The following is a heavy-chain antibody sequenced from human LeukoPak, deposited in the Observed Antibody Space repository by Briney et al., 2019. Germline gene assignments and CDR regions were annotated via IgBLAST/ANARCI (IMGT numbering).Heavy chain of an antibody. CDR1: GYTFTSNY. Sequence: ASVKVSCKAFGYTFTSNYMHWVRQAPGQGPEWMGVISPSGGSTTYAQKLQGRLTITKDTSANTVYMDLSSLRSEDVAVYYCARGRWVATNQAYYFDDWGQGALVTVSS. J-gene: IGHJ4*02. CDR3: ARGRWVATNQAYYFDD. CDR2: ISPSGGST. V-gene: IGHV1-46*01. D-gene: IGHD5-12*01.